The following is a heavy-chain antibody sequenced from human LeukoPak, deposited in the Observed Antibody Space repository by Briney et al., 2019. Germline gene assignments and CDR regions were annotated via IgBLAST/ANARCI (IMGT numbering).Heavy chain of an antibody. D-gene: IGHD3-22*01. CDR3: ARERRSYYDSSGHNGYFDY. CDR2: ISWNSGSI. V-gene: IGHV3-9*01. CDR1: GFTFDDYA. Sequence: PGGSLRLSCAASGFTFDDYAMHWVRQAPGKGLEWVSGISWNSGSIGYADSVKGRFTISRDNAKNSLYLQMNSLRAEDTAVYYCARERRSYYDSSGHNGYFDYWGQGTLVTVSS. J-gene: IGHJ4*02.